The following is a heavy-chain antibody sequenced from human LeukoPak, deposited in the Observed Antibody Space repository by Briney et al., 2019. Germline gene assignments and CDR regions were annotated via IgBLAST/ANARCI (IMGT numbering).Heavy chain of an antibody. CDR2: ISSSSSYI. CDR1: GFTFSSYS. Sequence: GGSLRLYCAASGFTFSSYSMNWVRQAPGKGLEWVSSISSSSSYIYYADSVKGRFTISRDNAKNSLYLQMNSLRAEDTAVYYCARDAPGGVIVPFDYWGQGTLVTVSS. V-gene: IGHV3-21*01. D-gene: IGHD3-16*02. CDR3: ARDAPGGVIVPFDY. J-gene: IGHJ4*02.